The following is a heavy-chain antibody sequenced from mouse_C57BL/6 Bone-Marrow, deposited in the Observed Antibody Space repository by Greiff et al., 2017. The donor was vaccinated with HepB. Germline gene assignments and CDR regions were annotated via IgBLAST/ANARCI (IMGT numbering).Heavy chain of an antibody. CDR2: IYPSDSET. J-gene: IGHJ1*03. CDR3: AREGPYDYDWYFDV. V-gene: IGHV1-61*01. Sequence: QVQLQQPGAELVRPGSSVKLSCKASGYTFTSYWMDWVKQRPGQGLEWIGNIYPSDSETHYNQKFKDKATLNVDKSSSTAYMQLSSLTSEDSAVYYCAREGPYDYDWYFDVWGTGTTVTVSS. D-gene: IGHD2-4*01. CDR1: GYTFTSYW.